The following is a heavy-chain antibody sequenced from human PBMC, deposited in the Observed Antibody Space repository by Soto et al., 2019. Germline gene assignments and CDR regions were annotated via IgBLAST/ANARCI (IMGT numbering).Heavy chain of an antibody. Sequence: PGGSLRLSCAASGFTFSSYSMNWVRQAPGKGLEWVSSISSSSSYIYYADSVKGRFTISRDNAKNSLYLQMNSLRAEDTAVYYCARDIVVVVAARFFDYWGQGTLVTVS. J-gene: IGHJ4*02. CDR1: GFTFSSYS. V-gene: IGHV3-21*01. D-gene: IGHD2-15*01. CDR2: ISSSSSYI. CDR3: ARDIVVVVAARFFDY.